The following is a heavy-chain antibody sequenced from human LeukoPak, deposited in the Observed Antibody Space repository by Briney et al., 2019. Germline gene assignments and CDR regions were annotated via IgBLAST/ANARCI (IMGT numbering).Heavy chain of an antibody. D-gene: IGHD3-16*01. Sequence: NTSETLSLTCAVYGGSFSGYYWSWIRQPPGKGLEWIGEINHSGSTNYNPSLKSRVTISVDTSKNQFSLKLSSVTAAGTAVYYCVSSGGNYDYAWGSYGYWGQGTLVTVSS. J-gene: IGHJ4*02. CDR3: VSSGGNYDYAWGSYGY. CDR2: INHSGST. CDR1: GGSFSGYY. V-gene: IGHV4-34*01.